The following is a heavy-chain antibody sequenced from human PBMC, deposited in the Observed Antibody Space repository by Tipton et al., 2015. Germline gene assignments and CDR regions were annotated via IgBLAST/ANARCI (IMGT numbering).Heavy chain of an antibody. CDR2: IYHTGST. D-gene: IGHD3-9*01. CDR3: ACQDYDSLTRDYQTVDY. J-gene: IGHJ4*02. V-gene: IGHV4-4*02. CDR1: GGSISSGHW. Sequence: GLVKPSETLSLTCAVSGGSISSGHWWSWVRQPPGKGLEWIGEIYHTGSTNYNPSLKSRVTMSVDKSKNQFSLKLTSVTAADTAVYYCACQDYDSLTRDYQTVDYWGQGTLVTVSS.